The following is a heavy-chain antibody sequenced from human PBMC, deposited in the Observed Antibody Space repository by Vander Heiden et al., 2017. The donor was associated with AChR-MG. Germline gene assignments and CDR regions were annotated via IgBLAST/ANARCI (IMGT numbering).Heavy chain of an antibody. CDR3: ASRSRYQLQYYYGSGSYFGYAFDI. D-gene: IGHD3-10*01. Sequence: QVQLVQSGAEVKKPGSSVKVSCKASGGTFSSHAISWVRQAPGQGLEWMGGIIPIFGTANYAQKFQGRVTITADKSTSTAYMELSSLRSEDTAVYYCASRSRYQLQYYYGSGSYFGYAFDIWGQGTMVTVSS. CDR2: IIPIFGTA. V-gene: IGHV1-69*06. J-gene: IGHJ3*02. CDR1: GGTFSSHA.